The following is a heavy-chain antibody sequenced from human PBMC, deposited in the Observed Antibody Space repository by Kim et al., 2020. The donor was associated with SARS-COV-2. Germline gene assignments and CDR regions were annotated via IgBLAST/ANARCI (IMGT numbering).Heavy chain of an antibody. Sequence: ASVKVSCKASGYSFTSYGISWVRQAPGQGLEWMGWISAYNGNTKYTQKLQGRVTMITDTFTSTAYMELRSLRSDDTAVYYCARDPPLIAVAGTGWFDPWGQGTLVTVSS. CDR3: ARDPPLIAVAGTGWFDP. J-gene: IGHJ5*02. CDR1: GYSFTSYG. CDR2: ISAYNGNT. V-gene: IGHV1-18*01. D-gene: IGHD6-19*01.